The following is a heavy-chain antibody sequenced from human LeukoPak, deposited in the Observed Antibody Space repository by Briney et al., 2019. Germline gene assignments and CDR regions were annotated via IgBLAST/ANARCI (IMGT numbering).Heavy chain of an antibody. CDR2: ISGSGGST. D-gene: IGHD3-3*01. V-gene: IGHV3-23*01. Sequence: GGSLRLSCAASGFTFSSYAMSWVRQAPGKGLEWVSAISGSGGSTYYADSVKGRFTISRDNSKNTLYLQMNSLRGEDTAVYYWAKGRDFWSGQIDYWGQGTLVTVSS. CDR1: GFTFSSYA. J-gene: IGHJ4*02. CDR3: AKGRDFWSGQIDY.